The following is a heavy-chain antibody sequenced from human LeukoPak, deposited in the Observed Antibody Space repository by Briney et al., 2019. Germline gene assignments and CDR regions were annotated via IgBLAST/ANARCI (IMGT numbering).Heavy chain of an antibody. Sequence: GGSLRLSCAASGFTFSSSPLHWVRHAPGKGLEWVTVISYDGNIKSYADSVKGRFAISRDNSKNTLYLQMNNLGAEDTAVYYCTRDKGSVTDFDAWGQGTLVTVSS. J-gene: IGHJ4*02. CDR2: ISYDGNIK. CDR3: TRDKGSVTDFDA. D-gene: IGHD1-14*01. CDR1: GFTFSSSP. V-gene: IGHV3-30*09.